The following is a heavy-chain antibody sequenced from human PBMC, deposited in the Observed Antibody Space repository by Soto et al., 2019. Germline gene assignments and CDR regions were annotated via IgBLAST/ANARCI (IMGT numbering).Heavy chain of an antibody. CDR2: IIPIFGTA. V-gene: IGHV1-69*06. Sequence: EASVKVSCKASGGTFSSYAISWVRQAPGQGLEWMGGIIPIFGTANYAQKFQGRVTITADKSTSTAYMELSSLRSEDTAVYYCARDLGPAGYFDYWGQGTLVTVSS. CDR1: GGTFSSYA. J-gene: IGHJ4*02. CDR3: ARDLGPAGYFDY. D-gene: IGHD6-13*01.